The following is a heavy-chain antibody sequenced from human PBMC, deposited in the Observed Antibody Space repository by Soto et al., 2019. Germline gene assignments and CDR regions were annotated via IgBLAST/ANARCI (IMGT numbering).Heavy chain of an antibody. V-gene: IGHV3-53*01. J-gene: IGHJ6*02. CDR3: ARVAGSV. CDR2: IYSDGST. Sequence: EARLVESGGGLIQPGGSLRLSCAASGFTVSNNYMTWVRQAPGKGLEWVSVIYSDGSTFYADSVKGRFTISRDSSKNTLSLQMNSLRVEDTAVYYCARVAGSVWGQGTTVTVSS. CDR1: GFTVSNNY. D-gene: IGHD1-26*01.